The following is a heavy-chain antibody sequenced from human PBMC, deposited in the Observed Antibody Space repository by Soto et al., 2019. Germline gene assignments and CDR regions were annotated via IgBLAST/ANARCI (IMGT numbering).Heavy chain of an antibody. CDR3: ARDRPNTERGTGAFGRGNYFDS. CDR2: IIPMLGAP. V-gene: IGHV1-69*01. J-gene: IGHJ4*02. CDR1: GSTISSYG. Sequence: QVQLVQSGAEVKKPGSSVKVSCKASGSTISSYGLSWVRQAPGQGLEWMGGIIPMLGAPTYAQRFQGRVTISADESTSTAYMEINSLTSEDTAVYYCARDRPNTERGTGAFGRGNYFDSWGQGTLVTVSS. D-gene: IGHD5-18*01.